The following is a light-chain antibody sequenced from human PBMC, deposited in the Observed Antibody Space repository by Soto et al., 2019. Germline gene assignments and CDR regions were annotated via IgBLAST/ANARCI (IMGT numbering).Light chain of an antibody. J-gene: IGLJ2*01. Sequence: QSVLTQPPSVSEAPGQRVTISCSGSSSNIGNNYVSWYQQFPGTAPKLLIFNSDKRPSGIPDRFSGSKSGTSATLGITGLQTGDEAAYYCATWDSSLSAVVFGGGTKLTVL. CDR3: ATWDSSLSAVV. CDR1: SSNIGNNY. V-gene: IGLV1-51*01. CDR2: NSD.